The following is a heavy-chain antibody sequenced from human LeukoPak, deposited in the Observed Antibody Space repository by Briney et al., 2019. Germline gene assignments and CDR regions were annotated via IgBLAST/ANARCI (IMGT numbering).Heavy chain of an antibody. CDR3: TRGPYSGSYYPFDY. Sequence: GGSLRLSCAASGFTFDDYGMSWVRQAPGKGLEWVSGINWNGGSTGYADSVKGRFTISRDNAKNSLYLQMNSLRAEDTALYYCTRGPYSGSYYPFDYWGQGTLVTVSS. V-gene: IGHV3-20*04. CDR1: GFTFDDYG. J-gene: IGHJ4*02. D-gene: IGHD1-26*01. CDR2: INWNGGST.